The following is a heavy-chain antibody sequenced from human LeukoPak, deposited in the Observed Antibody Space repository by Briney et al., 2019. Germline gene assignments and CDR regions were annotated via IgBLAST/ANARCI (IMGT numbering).Heavy chain of an antibody. CDR1: GSRFTSYW. CDR2: IDTSDTDT. Sequence: GESLKTSCKAFGSRFTSYWIAWVRPIPGKGLEWMGIIDTSDTDTTYSPSFQGQVTISVDKSFSTANLQWSSLKDSDTAMYYCARPHRVGATVFDYWGQGTLVTVSS. J-gene: IGHJ4*02. CDR3: ARPHRVGATVFDY. D-gene: IGHD1-26*01. V-gene: IGHV5-51*01.